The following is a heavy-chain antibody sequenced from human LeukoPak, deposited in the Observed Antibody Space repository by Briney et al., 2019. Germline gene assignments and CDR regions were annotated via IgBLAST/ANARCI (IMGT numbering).Heavy chain of an antibody. Sequence: KPSETLSLTCTVSGGSISSGSYYRSWIRQPAGKGLEWIARIYTSGSTNYNPSLKSRVTISVDTSKNQFSLKLSSMTAADTAVYYCARARGSCWYYDWGQGTLVTVSS. CDR1: GGSISSGSYY. CDR3: ARARGSCWYYD. J-gene: IGHJ4*02. V-gene: IGHV4-61*02. CDR2: IYTSGST. D-gene: IGHD6-19*01.